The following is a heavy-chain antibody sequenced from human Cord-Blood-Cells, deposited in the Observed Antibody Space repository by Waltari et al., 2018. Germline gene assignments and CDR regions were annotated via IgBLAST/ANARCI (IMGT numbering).Heavy chain of an antibody. CDR2: INHSGST. V-gene: IGHV4-34*01. CDR1: GGSFSGYY. J-gene: IGHJ3*02. Sequence: QVQLQQWGAGLLKPSETLSLTCAVSGGSFSGYYWSWIRQPPGKGLEWIGEINHSGSTNYNPSLKSRVTISVDTSKNQFSLKLSSVTAADTAVYYCARSRNDAFDIWGQGTMVTVSS. CDR3: ARSRNDAFDI.